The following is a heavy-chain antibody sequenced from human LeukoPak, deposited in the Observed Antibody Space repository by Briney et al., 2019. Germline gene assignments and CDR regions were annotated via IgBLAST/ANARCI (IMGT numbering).Heavy chain of an antibody. V-gene: IGHV3-53*04. J-gene: IGHJ4*02. CDR2: IYSGGST. D-gene: IGHD1-1*01. CDR3: ARTATRRRVSPFDY. Sequence: GGSLRLSCAASGFTVSSNYMGWVRQAPGKGLEWVSVIYSGGSTYYADSVKGRFTISRHNSKNTLYLQMNNLRAEDTAVYYCARTATRRRVSPFDYWGQGTLVTVSS. CDR1: GFTVSSNY.